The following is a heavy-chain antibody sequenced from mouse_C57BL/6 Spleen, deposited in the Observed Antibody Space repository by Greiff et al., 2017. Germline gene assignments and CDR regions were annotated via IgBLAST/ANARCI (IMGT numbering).Heavy chain of an antibody. CDR2: ISSGSSTI. J-gene: IGHJ1*03. V-gene: IGHV5-17*01. Sequence: EVHLVESGGGLVKPGGSLKLSCAASGFTFSDYGMHWVRQAPEKGLEWVAYISSGSSTIYYADTVKGRFTISRDNAKNTLFLQMTSLRSEDTAMYYCARKAVVYWYFDVWGTGTTVTVSS. D-gene: IGHD1-1*01. CDR1: GFTFSDYG. CDR3: ARKAVVYWYFDV.